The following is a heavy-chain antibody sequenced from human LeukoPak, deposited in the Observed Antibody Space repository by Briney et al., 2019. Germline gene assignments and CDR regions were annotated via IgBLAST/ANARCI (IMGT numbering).Heavy chain of an antibody. V-gene: IGHV3-23*01. Sequence: GGSLRLSCAASGFTFSTYAMSWVRQAPGKGLERVSAITGSGGSTYYADSVKGRLTISRDNSKNTLYLQMNSLRAEDTAVYYCAKGSSSSRPYYFDYWGQGTLVTVSS. J-gene: IGHJ4*02. CDR3: AKGSSSSRPYYFDY. CDR1: GFTFSTYA. CDR2: ITGSGGST. D-gene: IGHD6-6*01.